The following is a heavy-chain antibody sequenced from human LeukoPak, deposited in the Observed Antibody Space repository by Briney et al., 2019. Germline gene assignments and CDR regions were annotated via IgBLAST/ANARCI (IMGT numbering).Heavy chain of an antibody. CDR3: AKIRRQGVVPAAIGYFQH. CDR2: ISYDGSNK. V-gene: IGHV3-30-3*02. J-gene: IGHJ1*01. CDR1: GFTFSSYA. D-gene: IGHD2-2*01. Sequence: GGSLRLSCAASGFTFSSYAMHWVRQAPGKGLEWVAVISYDGSNKYYADSVKGRFTISRDNSKNTLYLQMNSLRAEDTAVYYCAKIRRQGVVPAAIGYFQHWGQGTLVTVSS.